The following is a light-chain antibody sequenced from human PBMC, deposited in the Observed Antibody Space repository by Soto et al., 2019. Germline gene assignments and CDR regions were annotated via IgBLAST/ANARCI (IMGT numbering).Light chain of an antibody. Sequence: DIQMTQSPSTLSASVGDRVTITCRASQSINVWLAWYQQKPGKAPKLLIYKASSLESGVPSRFSGSGSGTEFTLTISSLQPDYFATYYCQQYHTWWTFGQGTKVEIK. CDR3: QQYHTWWT. J-gene: IGKJ1*01. CDR1: QSINVW. V-gene: IGKV1-5*03. CDR2: KAS.